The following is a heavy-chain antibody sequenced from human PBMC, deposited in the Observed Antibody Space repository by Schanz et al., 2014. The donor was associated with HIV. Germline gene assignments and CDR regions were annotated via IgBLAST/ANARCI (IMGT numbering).Heavy chain of an antibody. CDR1: GGTFSNYA. D-gene: IGHD3-3*01. CDR2: IIPIFGTA. J-gene: IGHJ6*02. Sequence: QVQLLQSGAEVKKPGSSVKVSCKASGGTFSNYAISWLRQAPGQGLEWMGGIIPIFGTANYAQKFQGRVTITADKSTSTAYMELSSLRSEDTAVYYCARGECDFWSGYCPHFHYFDLDVWGPGTSVTVSS. V-gene: IGHV1-69*06. CDR3: ARGECDFWSGYCPHFHYFDLDV.